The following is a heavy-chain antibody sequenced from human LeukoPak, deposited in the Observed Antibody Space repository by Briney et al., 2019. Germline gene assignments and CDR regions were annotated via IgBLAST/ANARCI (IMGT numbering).Heavy chain of an antibody. CDR3: AEGGYTFDFDY. D-gene: IGHD6-25*01. CDR2: TWYDGSNK. Sequence: GGSLRLSCAASGFTFSLYNMHWVRQAPGKGLEWVATTWYDGSNKYYPDSVKGRFTISRDNSKDTLYLLMNSLRAEDTAVYYCAEGGYTFDFDYWGQGTLVTVSS. CDR1: GFTFSLYN. J-gene: IGHJ4*02. V-gene: IGHV3-33*01.